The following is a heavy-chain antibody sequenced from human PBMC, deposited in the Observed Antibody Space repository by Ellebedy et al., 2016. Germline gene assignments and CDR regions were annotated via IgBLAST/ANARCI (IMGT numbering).Heavy chain of an antibody. CDR3: ARGAMALS. D-gene: IGHD5-24*01. CDR2: VTAYNRDT. J-gene: IGHJ5*02. V-gene: IGHV1-18*01. Sequence: ASVKVSCKASGYSFTSHGITWVRQAPGQGLQWMGWVTAYNRDTYYAQNFQGRVTFTTDTSSSTAYLELRSLTSNDTGVYYCARGAMALSWGQGTLVTVSS. CDR1: GYSFTSHG.